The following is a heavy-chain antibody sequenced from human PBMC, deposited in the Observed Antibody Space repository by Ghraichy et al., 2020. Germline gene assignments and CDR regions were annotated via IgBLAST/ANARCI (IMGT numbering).Heavy chain of an antibody. CDR1: GFTFSSYA. D-gene: IGHD2-2*01. CDR2: ISGSGGST. J-gene: IGHJ4*02. V-gene: IGHV3-23*01. CDR3: ARTGAVVPVAPARLDY. Sequence: GGSLRLSCAASGFTFSSYAMSWVRQAPGKGLEWVSAISGSGGSTYYADSVKGRFTISRDNSKNTLYLQMNSLRAEDTAVYYCARTGAVVPVAPARLDYWGQGTLVTVSS.